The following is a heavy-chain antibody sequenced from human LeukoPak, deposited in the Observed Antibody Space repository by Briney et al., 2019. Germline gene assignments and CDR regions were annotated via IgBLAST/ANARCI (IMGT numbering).Heavy chain of an antibody. CDR1: GGSISSYY. V-gene: IGHV4-59*01. D-gene: IGHD2-2*01. CDR3: ARGYCSSTSCFLGGYYYYYMDV. Sequence: PSETLSLTCTVSGGSISSYYWSWIRQPPGKGLEWIGYIYYSGSTNYNPSLKSRVTISVDTSKNQFSLKLSSVTAADTAVYYCARGYCSSTSCFLGGYYYYYMDVWGKGTTVTVSS. CDR2: IYYSGST. J-gene: IGHJ6*03.